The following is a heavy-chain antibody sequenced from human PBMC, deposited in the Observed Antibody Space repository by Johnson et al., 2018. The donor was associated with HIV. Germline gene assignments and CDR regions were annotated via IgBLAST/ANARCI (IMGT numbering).Heavy chain of an antibody. Sequence: QVQLVESGGGVVQPGRSLRLSCAASGFTFSSYGMHWVRQAPGKGLEWVAVIWYDGSNKYYADSVKGRFTISRDNAKNSLYLQMNSLRAEDTAVYYCARERLRAGAFDIWGQGTMVTVSS. CDR1: GFTFSSYG. J-gene: IGHJ3*02. CDR3: ARERLRAGAFDI. V-gene: IGHV3-33*01. CDR2: IWYDGSNK. D-gene: IGHD6-13*01.